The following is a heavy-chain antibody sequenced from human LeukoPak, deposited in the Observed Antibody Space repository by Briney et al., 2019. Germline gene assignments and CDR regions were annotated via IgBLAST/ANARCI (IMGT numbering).Heavy chain of an antibody. CDR3: ARGGYSSGWYSLDYYYGMDV. CDR2: INPNSGGT. V-gene: IGHV1-2*04. J-gene: IGHJ6*02. Sequence: RASVKVSCKASGYTFTGYYMHWVRQAPGQGLEWMGWINPNSGGTNYAQKFQGWVTMTRDTSISTAYMELSRPRSDDTAVYYCARGGYSSGWYSLDYYYGMDVWGQGTTVTVSS. D-gene: IGHD6-19*01. CDR1: GYTFTGYY.